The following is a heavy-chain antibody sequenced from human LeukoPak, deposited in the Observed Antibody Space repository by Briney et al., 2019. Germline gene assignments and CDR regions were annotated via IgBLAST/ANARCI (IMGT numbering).Heavy chain of an antibody. Sequence: ASVKVSCKASGYTFTSYDINWVRQATGQGLEWMGWMNPNSGNTGYAQKFQGRVTMTRDTSISTAYMELSSLRSEDTAVYYCARVSYGWLCWFDPWGQGTLVTVSS. J-gene: IGHJ5*02. CDR3: ARVSYGWLCWFDP. CDR1: GYTFTSYD. D-gene: IGHD5-18*01. V-gene: IGHV1-8*01. CDR2: MNPNSGNT.